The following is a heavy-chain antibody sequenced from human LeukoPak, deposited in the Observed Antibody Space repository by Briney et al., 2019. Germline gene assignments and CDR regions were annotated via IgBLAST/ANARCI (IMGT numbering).Heavy chain of an antibody. Sequence: GGSLRLSCAATGFTFSSYGMHWVCQAPGKGLEWVAVISNDGSNKYYADSVKGRFTISRDNSKNTLYLQMNSLRAEDTAVYFCARAVGGSGPNWFDPWGQGTLVTVSS. J-gene: IGHJ5*02. CDR2: ISNDGSNK. CDR1: GFTFSSYG. CDR3: ARAVGGSGPNWFDP. V-gene: IGHV3-30*03. D-gene: IGHD2-15*01.